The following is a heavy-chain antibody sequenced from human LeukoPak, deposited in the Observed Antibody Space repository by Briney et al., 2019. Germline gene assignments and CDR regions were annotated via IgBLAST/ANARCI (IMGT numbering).Heavy chain of an antibody. CDR1: GCSFTSYW. V-gene: IGHV5-51*01. CDR3: ARFVSSGYEPYYFDY. J-gene: IGHJ4*02. Sequence: GESLKISCKGSGCSFTSYWIGWVRQMPGKGLEWMGIIYPGDSDTRYSPPFQGQVTISADKSISTAYLQWSSLKASDTAMYYCARFVSSGYEPYYFDYWGQGTLVTVSS. D-gene: IGHD5-12*01. CDR2: IYPGDSDT.